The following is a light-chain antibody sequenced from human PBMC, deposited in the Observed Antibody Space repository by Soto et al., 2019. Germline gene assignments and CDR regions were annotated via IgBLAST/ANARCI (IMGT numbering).Light chain of an antibody. V-gene: IGLV2-14*03. Sequence: QSVMTQPASVSGSPGQSVTISCTGASSDVGAYEHVSWYQQHPGRAPKLILYDVNNRPSGVSNHFSGSKSGNTASLVISGLQANDEDDYYCSSYSTTNSLVFGSGTKVTVL. CDR3: SSYSTTNSLV. CDR2: DVN. CDR1: SSDVGAYEH. J-gene: IGLJ1*01.